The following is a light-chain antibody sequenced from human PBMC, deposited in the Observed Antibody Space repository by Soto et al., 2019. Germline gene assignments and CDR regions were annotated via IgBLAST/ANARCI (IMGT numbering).Light chain of an antibody. CDR2: GAS. Sequence: EIVLTQSPGTLFLSLGERVTLSCRASQSVTSSYLAWYQQKPGQAPRLLIYGASSRATGIPDRFSGSGSGTDFTLTISRLEPEDSAVYYCQQYGRSPLTFGGGTKVDIK. J-gene: IGKJ4*01. V-gene: IGKV3-20*01. CDR1: QSVTSSY. CDR3: QQYGRSPLT.